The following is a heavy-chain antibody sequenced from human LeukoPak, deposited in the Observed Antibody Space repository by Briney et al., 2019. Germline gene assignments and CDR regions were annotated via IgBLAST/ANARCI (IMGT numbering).Heavy chain of an antibody. CDR2: ISGYNGDT. CDR1: GYPFSICG. V-gene: IGHV1-18*01. CDR3: ARNWGAGHPINFDY. J-gene: IGHJ4*02. D-gene: IGHD3-16*01. Sequence: ASVTVSCKTFGYPFSICGINWVRQAPGQGLEWMGWISGYNGDTNYAQKFQGRVTMTTDTSTNTAYMDLRRLRSDDTAVYYCARNWGAGHPINFDYWGQGTLVTVSS.